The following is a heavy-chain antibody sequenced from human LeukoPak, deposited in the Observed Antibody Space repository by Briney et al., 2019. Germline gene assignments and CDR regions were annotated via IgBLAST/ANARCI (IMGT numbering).Heavy chain of an antibody. CDR2: MNPNSGNT. D-gene: IGHD1-7*01. Sequence: ASVKVSCKASEYTFTSYDINWVRQATGQGLEWMGWMNPNSGNTGYAQKFQGRVTMTRNTSISTAYMELSSLRSEDTAVYYCARVGTTHDAFDIWGQGTMVTVSS. V-gene: IGHV1-8*01. CDR1: EYTFTSYD. J-gene: IGHJ3*02. CDR3: ARVGTTHDAFDI.